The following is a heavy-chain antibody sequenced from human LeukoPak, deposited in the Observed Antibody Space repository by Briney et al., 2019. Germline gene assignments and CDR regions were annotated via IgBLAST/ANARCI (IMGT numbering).Heavy chain of an antibody. J-gene: IGHJ4*02. CDR1: GGSFSGFY. CDR2: INHSGST. D-gene: IGHD4-17*01. CDR3: ARVRDYGDYTG. V-gene: IGHV4-34*01. Sequence: SETLSLTCAVYGGSFSGFYWSWIRQPPGKGLEWIGEINHSGSTNYNPSLKSRVTISVDTSKSQLSLKLSSVTAADTAVYYCARVRDYGDYTGWGQGTLVTVSS.